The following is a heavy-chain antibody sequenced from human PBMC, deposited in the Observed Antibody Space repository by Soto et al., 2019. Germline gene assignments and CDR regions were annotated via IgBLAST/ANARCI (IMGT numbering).Heavy chain of an antibody. CDR1: GFTFSSYA. Sequence: GGSLRLSCAASGFTFSSYAMHWVRQAPGKGLEWVAVISYDGSNKYYADSVKGRFTISRDNSKNTLYLQMNSLRAEDTAVYYCARAHISGDYYYYGMDVWGQGTTVTVSS. D-gene: IGHD4-17*01. CDR3: ARAHISGDYYYYGMDV. CDR2: ISYDGSNK. J-gene: IGHJ6*02. V-gene: IGHV3-30-3*01.